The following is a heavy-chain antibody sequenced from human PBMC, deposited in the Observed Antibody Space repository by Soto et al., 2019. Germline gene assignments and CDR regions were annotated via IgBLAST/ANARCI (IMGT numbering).Heavy chain of an antibody. V-gene: IGHV4-39*01. CDR3: ASSGWWYFDY. CDR1: GGSISSSSYY. D-gene: IGHD6-19*01. Sequence: QLQLQESGPGLVKPSETLSLTCTVSGGSISSSSYYWGWIRQPPGKGLEWIGSIYYSGSTYYNPSLKSRVTISVDTSENQFSLKLSSVTAADTAVYYCASSGWWYFDYWGQGTLVTVSS. J-gene: IGHJ4*02. CDR2: IYYSGST.